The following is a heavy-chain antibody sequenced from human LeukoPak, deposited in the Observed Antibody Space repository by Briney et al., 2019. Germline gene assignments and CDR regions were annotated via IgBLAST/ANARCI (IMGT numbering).Heavy chain of an antibody. J-gene: IGHJ5*02. CDR2: VYYSGSA. V-gene: IGHV4-39*07. D-gene: IGHD3-10*01. CDR3: AREGNYYGSGSYHWFDP. CDR1: GDSISSSSYY. Sequence: SETLSLTCTVSGDSISSSSYYWGWIRQPPGKGLEWIGSVYYSGSASYNPSLKSRVTISVDTSKNQCSLELNSVTAADTAVYYCAREGNYYGSGSYHWFDPWGQGTLVTVSS.